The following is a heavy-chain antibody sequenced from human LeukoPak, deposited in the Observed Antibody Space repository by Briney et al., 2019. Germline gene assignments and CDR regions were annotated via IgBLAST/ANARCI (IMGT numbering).Heavy chain of an antibody. J-gene: IGHJ4*02. D-gene: IGHD2-2*01. CDR3: ATLIVVVPAAKGYYFDY. Sequence: SETLSLTCAVTGYSISSGYYWGWIRQPPGKGLEWIGSIYHSGSTYYNPSLKSRVTIPVDTSKNQFSLKLSSVTAADTAVYYCATLIVVVPAAKGYYFDYWGQGTLVTVSS. V-gene: IGHV4-38-2*01. CDR1: GYSISSGYY. CDR2: IYHSGST.